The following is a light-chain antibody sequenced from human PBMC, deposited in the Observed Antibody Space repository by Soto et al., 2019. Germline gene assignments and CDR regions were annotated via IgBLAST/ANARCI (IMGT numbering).Light chain of an antibody. CDR1: SSDVGGYNY. CDR3: GSYASSTAYV. V-gene: IGLV2-14*01. CDR2: EVS. Sequence: ALTQPASVSGSPGRSITISCTGTSSDVGGYNYVSWYQLHPGKAPKLMVYEVSYRPSGVSSRFSGSKSANTASLTISGLQAEDEADYYRGSYASSTAYVFGTGTKVTVL. J-gene: IGLJ1*01.